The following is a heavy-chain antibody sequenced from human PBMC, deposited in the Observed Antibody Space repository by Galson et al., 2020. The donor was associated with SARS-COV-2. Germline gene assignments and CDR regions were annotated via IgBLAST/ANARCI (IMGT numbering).Heavy chain of an antibody. CDR1: GYTFTNYD. D-gene: IGHD3-3*01. Sequence: GESLKISCKASGYTFTNYDINWVRQATGQGLEWMGWMNPNSGNTGYAQKFQGRVTMTRNTSINTAYMELSGLRSEDTAIYYCARGGGITVFGVVIIIWFDPWGQGTLVTVSS. V-gene: IGHV1-8*01. CDR3: ARGGGITVFGVVIIIWFDP. J-gene: IGHJ5*02. CDR2: MNPNSGNT.